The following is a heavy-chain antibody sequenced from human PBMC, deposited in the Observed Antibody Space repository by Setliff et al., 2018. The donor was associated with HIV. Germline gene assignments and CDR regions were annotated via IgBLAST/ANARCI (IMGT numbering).Heavy chain of an antibody. CDR3: ARHGGGYSYGSFDF. CDR2: VSYNGPT. Sequence: SETLSLTCIVSGVSISDTNYYWGWVRQPPGKGLEWIGSVSYNGPTYHNPSLKSRVASFIDTSKNQFSLRVNSVTAADTALYSCARHGGGYSYGSFDFWSQGTQVTVS. J-gene: IGHJ4*02. CDR1: GVSISDTNYY. V-gene: IGHV4-39*01. D-gene: IGHD5-18*01.